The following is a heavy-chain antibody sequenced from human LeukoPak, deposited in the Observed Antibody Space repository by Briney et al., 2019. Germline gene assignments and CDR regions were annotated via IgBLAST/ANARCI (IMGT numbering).Heavy chain of an antibody. CDR3: ARDQYDYVWGSYRKDAFDI. Sequence: GGSLRLSCAASGFTFSSYEMNWVRQAPGKGLEWVSYISSSGSTIYYADSVKGRFTISRDNAKNSLYLQMNSLRAEDTAVYYCARDQYDYVWGSYRKDAFDIWGQGTMVTVSS. CDR2: ISSSGSTI. D-gene: IGHD3-16*02. J-gene: IGHJ3*02. V-gene: IGHV3-48*03. CDR1: GFTFSSYE.